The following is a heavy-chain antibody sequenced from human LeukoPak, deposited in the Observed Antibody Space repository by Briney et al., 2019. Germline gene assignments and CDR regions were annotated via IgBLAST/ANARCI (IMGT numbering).Heavy chain of an antibody. Sequence: GGSLRLSCAASGFTFSSYAIHWVRQAPGKGLEWVAVISYDGSNKYYADSVKGRFTISRDNSKNTLYLQMNSLRAEDTAVYYCARDSVYYDSSGSLFFDYWGQGTLVTVSS. CDR2: ISYDGSNK. J-gene: IGHJ4*02. CDR1: GFTFSSYA. D-gene: IGHD3-22*01. V-gene: IGHV3-30-3*01. CDR3: ARDSVYYDSSGSLFFDY.